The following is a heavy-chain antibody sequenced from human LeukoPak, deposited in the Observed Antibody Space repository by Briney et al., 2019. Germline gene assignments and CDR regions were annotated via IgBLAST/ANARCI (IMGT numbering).Heavy chain of an antibody. CDR2: IKHSGST. Sequence: SETLSLTCAVYGGSFSGYYWSWIGQPPGKGLEWIGEIKHSGSTNYNPSLKSRVTISVDTSKNQFSLKLSSVTAADTAVYYCARGGRYGRPKNYYYYMDVWGKGTTVTVSS. CDR1: GGSFSGYY. CDR3: ARGGRYGRPKNYYYYMDV. J-gene: IGHJ6*03. D-gene: IGHD2-15*01. V-gene: IGHV4-34*01.